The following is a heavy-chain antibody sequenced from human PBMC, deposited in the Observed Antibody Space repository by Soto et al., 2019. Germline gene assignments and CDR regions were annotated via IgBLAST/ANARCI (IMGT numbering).Heavy chain of an antibody. CDR2: IYPCDSDT. CDR3: ARQPHVGFYYYCSMDV. V-gene: IGHV5-51*01. CDR1: GYSFTSYW. Sequence: VEALKISCKGSGYSFTSYWISLVRQMPVKGLEWRGIIYPCDSDTRYSPFFQGQVSISADKSISSAYLQWSSLKASDTAMYYCARQPHVGFYYYCSMDVWGQGTTVTVSS. D-gene: IGHD1-26*01. J-gene: IGHJ6*01.